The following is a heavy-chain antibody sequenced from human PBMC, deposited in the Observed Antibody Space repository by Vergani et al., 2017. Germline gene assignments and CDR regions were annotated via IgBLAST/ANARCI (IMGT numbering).Heavy chain of an antibody. CDR2: ISWNSGSI. J-gene: IGHJ4*02. D-gene: IGHD6-13*01. V-gene: IGHV3-9*01. CDR1: GFTFDDYA. Sequence: EVQLVESGGGLVQPGRSLRLSCAASGFTFDDYAMHWVRQAPGKGLEWVSGISWNSGSIGYADSVKGRFTISRDNAKNSLYLQMNSLRAEDTAVYYCARDRVLRGYSSSWSEYYFDYWGQGTLVTVSS. CDR3: ARDRVLRGYSSSWSEYYFDY.